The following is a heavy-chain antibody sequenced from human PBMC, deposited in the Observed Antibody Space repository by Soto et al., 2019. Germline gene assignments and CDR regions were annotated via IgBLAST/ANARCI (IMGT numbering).Heavy chain of an antibody. CDR3: ARVPPWGNSGSYYIQHYDS. CDR2: INAGSGNT. V-gene: IGHV1-3*01. Sequence: VQLVQSGAEVKRPGASVKVSCKSSGYTFTTYAIHWVRQAPGQRLQGMGWINAGSGNTKYSQDFQGRVTFTRDTSATTSYMELSSLTSEDTAVYYCARVPPWGNSGSYYIQHYDSWGQGTLVTVSS. J-gene: IGHJ4*02. CDR1: GYTFTTYA. D-gene: IGHD3-10*01.